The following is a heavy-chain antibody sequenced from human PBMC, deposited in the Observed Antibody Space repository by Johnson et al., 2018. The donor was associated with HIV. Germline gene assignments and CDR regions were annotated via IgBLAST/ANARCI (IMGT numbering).Heavy chain of an antibody. J-gene: IGHJ3*01. D-gene: IGHD2-21*02. Sequence: QVQLVESGGGVVQPGRSLRLSCAVSGIIFSHYGMHWVSQAPGKGLEWVAFIRYDGSHTYYADSVKGRFTISRDNSKNTLSLQMSSLRAEDTAVYYCAKVADPYCGGDCYSWLFAFDFWGQGTMVTVSS. CDR1: GIIFSHYG. V-gene: IGHV3-30*02. CDR3: AKVADPYCGGDCYSWLFAFDF. CDR2: IRYDGSHT.